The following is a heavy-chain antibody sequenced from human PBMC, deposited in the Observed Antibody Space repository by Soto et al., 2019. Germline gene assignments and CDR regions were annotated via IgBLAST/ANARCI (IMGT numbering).Heavy chain of an antibody. CDR1: EFPFSSHS. Sequence: PGRSLRLSCAASEFPFSSHSMSWVRQAPGKGLEWDSAISGSGGSTYYADSAKGRFIISRDNSKNTLYLQMNSLRAEATAVYYCVKVFRGSNDILTGYYTLDAFDIWGQGTMVTVSS. D-gene: IGHD3-9*01. CDR2: ISGSGGST. J-gene: IGHJ3*02. V-gene: IGHV3-23*01. CDR3: VKVFRGSNDILTGYYTLDAFDI.